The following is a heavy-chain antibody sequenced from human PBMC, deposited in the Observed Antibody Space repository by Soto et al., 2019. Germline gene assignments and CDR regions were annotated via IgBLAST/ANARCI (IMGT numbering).Heavy chain of an antibody. CDR1: GFAFSSYE. V-gene: IGHV3-48*03. D-gene: IGHD3-22*01. J-gene: IGHJ5*02. CDR2: ISSSGRTI. CDR3: ARGSSITRIVVDQRWFEL. Sequence: VGSLRLACEAYGFAFSSYEMNWVRQAPGKGLEWVSYISSSGRTIYYADSVKGRFTISRDNAKNSLYLKMNSLRAEDTAVYYCARGSSITRIVVDQRWFELWGQGTLVTVSS.